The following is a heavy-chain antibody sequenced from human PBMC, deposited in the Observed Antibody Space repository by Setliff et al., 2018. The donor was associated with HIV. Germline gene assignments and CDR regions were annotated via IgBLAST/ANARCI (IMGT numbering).Heavy chain of an antibody. CDR2: INPSGGST. Sequence: AAVKVSCKASGYTFTSYGISWVRQAPGQGLEWMGIINPSGGSTSYAQKFQGRVTITTDESTSTAYMELSSLRSEDTAVYYCATKMGLWGQGTLVTVSS. V-gene: IGHV1-46*01. J-gene: IGHJ4*02. CDR1: GYTFTSYG. CDR3: ATKMGL.